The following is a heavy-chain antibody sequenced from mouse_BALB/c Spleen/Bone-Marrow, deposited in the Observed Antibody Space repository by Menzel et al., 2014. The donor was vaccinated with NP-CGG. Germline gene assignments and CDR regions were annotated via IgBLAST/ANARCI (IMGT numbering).Heavy chain of an antibody. D-gene: IGHD2-4*01. CDR1: GFTFSSYG. CDR2: ISGGGSYT. V-gene: IGHV5-9-2*01. J-gene: IGHJ3*01. CDR3: ARHAYYDQTEVSFVY. Sequence: EVQRVESGGNLVKSGGSLKLSCAASGFTFSSYGMSWVRQTPEKRLEWVATISGGGSYTFYPDSVKGRFTIPRDNAKNNLYLQLSSLRPEDTALYYCARHAYYDQTEVSFVYWGQGTLVTVSA.